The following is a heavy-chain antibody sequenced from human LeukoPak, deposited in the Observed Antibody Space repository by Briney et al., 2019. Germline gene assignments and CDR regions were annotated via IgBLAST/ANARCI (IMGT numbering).Heavy chain of an antibody. Sequence: GGSLRLSCAASGFTFSSYFMHWVRQAPGKGLEWVAFIRYDGSNKYYVDSVKGRFTISRDNSKNTLYLQMNSLRVEDTAVYYCAKDLEDYYDSSGYPFLDYWGQGTLVTVSS. D-gene: IGHD3-22*01. J-gene: IGHJ4*02. V-gene: IGHV3-30*02. CDR2: IRYDGSNK. CDR3: AKDLEDYYDSSGYPFLDY. CDR1: GFTFSSYF.